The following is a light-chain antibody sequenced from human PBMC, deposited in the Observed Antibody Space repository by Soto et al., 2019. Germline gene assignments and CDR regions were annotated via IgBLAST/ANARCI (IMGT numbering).Light chain of an antibody. Sequence: QSVLTQPASVSGSPGQSITISCSGTSSDIGTYDHVSWFQQFPGKTPKLMIYSVSNRPSGVSYRFSGSKSGNTASLTISGLQAEDEADYYCISSTVSRSDVFGTGTQLTVL. CDR1: SSDIGTYDH. J-gene: IGLJ1*01. V-gene: IGLV2-14*01. CDR3: ISSTVSRSDV. CDR2: SVS.